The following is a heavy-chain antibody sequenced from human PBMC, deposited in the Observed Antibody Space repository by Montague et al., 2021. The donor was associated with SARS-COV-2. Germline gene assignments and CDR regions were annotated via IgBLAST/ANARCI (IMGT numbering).Heavy chain of an antibody. CDR1: GFTFSSYS. Sequence: SLRLSCAASGFTFSSYSMNWVRQAPGKGLEWVSSISSSSSYIYYADSVKGRFTISRDSAKNSLYLQMNSLRAEDTAVYYCARGPYSSDQLFHYYYGMDVWGQGTTVTVSS. J-gene: IGHJ6*02. V-gene: IGHV3-21*01. D-gene: IGHD6-19*01. CDR2: ISSSSSYI. CDR3: ARGPYSSDQLFHYYYGMDV.